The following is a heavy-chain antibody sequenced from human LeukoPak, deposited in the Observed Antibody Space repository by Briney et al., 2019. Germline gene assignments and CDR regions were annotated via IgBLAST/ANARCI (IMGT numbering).Heavy chain of an antibody. CDR2: IYYSGST. D-gene: IGHD5-18*01. CDR3: ARVLGYSYGLDY. CDR1: GDSISNYY. J-gene: IGHJ4*02. V-gene: IGHV4-59*12. Sequence: SETLSLTCTVSGDSISNYYWSWIRQPPGRGLEWIGYIYYSGSTNYNPSLKSRVTISVDTSKNRFSLKLSSVTAADTAVYYCARVLGYSYGLDYWGQGTLVTVSS.